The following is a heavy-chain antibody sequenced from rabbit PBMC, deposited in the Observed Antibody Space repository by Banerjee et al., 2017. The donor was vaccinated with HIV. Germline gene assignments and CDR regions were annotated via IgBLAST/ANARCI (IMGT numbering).Heavy chain of an antibody. CDR1: GFSFSDKYV. Sequence: QEQLEESGGDLVKPEGSLTLTCTASGFSFSDKYVMCWVRQAPGKGLELIACIYTDSDGTWYASWVNGRFTITRSTSLNTVTLQMTSLTAADTATYFCARGDTGSRHSPFNLWGQGTLVTVS. D-gene: IGHD1-1*01. V-gene: IGHV1S43*01. J-gene: IGHJ4*01. CDR3: ARGDTGSRHSPFNL. CDR2: IYTDSDGT.